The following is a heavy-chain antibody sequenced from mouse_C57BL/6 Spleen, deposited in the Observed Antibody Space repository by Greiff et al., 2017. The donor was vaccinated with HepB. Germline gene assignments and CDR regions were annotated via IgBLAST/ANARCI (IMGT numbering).Heavy chain of an antibody. V-gene: IGHV1-52*01. D-gene: IGHD2-12*01. J-gene: IGHJ3*01. CDR2: IDPSDSET. Sequence: VQLQQPGAELVRPGSSVKLSCKASGYNFTSYWMHWVKQRPIQGLEWIGNIDPSDSETHYNQKFKDKATLTVDKSSSTAYMQLSSLTSEDSAVYEGARENYSDWGFAYWGQGTLLTVSA. CDR1: GYNFTSYW. CDR3: ARENYSDWGFAY.